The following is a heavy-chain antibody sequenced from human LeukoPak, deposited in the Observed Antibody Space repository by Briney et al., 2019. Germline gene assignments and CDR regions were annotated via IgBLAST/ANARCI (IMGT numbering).Heavy chain of an antibody. D-gene: IGHD3-22*01. CDR1: GYTFTHHG. CDR2: ISCYNGDT. Sequence: GSSVNVSCKASGYTFTHHGISWVRQAPGQGLEWMGWISCYNGDTIYAQNVQARVTMTTDASTRTAYIELRNLRSDDTAMYYCARDPSNSSGYHAHFDSWGQGTLVTVSS. CDR3: ARDPSNSSGYHAHFDS. V-gene: IGHV1-18*01. J-gene: IGHJ4*02.